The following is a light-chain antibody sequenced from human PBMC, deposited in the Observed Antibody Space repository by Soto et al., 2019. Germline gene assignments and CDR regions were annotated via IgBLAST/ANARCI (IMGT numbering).Light chain of an antibody. CDR3: QQYGGSPPVT. J-gene: IGKJ2*01. V-gene: IGKV3-20*01. CDR2: GAF. Sequence: EIVLTQSPGTLSLSPGERATLSCRASQSVRSRYLAWYQQKPGQAPRLLIYGAFSRATGIPDRFSGSGSGTDFTLTITRLEPEDFAVYYCQQYGGSPPVTFGQRTKLEIK. CDR1: QSVRSRY.